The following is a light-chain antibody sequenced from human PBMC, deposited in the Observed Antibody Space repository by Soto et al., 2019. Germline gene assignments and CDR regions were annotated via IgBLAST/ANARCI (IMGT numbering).Light chain of an antibody. Sequence: EIVMTQSPATLSVSPGERATLSCRVSQSVSGNLAWYQQKPGQAPRLLIYAASTRATGIPARFSGSGSGTEFTLTISSLQSEDFAVYYCQQYNNWPPITFGHGTKVDIK. J-gene: IGKJ3*01. CDR3: QQYNNWPPIT. V-gene: IGKV3-15*01. CDR2: AAS. CDR1: QSVSGN.